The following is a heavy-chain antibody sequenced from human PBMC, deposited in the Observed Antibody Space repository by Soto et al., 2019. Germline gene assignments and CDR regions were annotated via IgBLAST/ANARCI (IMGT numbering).Heavy chain of an antibody. CDR2: IIPIFGTA. V-gene: IGHV1-69*13. D-gene: IGHD3-22*01. CDR3: ATWMYYDSSGYGGGMDV. CDR1: GGTFSSYA. Sequence: SVKVSCKASGGTFSSYAISWVRQAPGQGLEWMGGIIPIFGTANYAQKFQGRVTITADESTSTAYMELSSLRSEDTAVYYCATWMYYDSSGYGGGMDVWGKGSKVTVYS. J-gene: IGHJ6*04.